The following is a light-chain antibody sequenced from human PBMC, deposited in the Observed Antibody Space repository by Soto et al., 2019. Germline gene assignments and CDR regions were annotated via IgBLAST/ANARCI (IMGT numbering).Light chain of an antibody. J-gene: IGLJ3*02. CDR3: GTWDSSLTNGPAV. CDR1: SSNIGSSY. V-gene: IGLV1-51*01. CDR2: DDN. Sequence: QSVLTQPPSVSAAPGQTVTVSCSGNSSNIGSSYVSWYQQFPGTAPRLLIYDDNKRPSGIRDRSSGSKSGTSATLAITGLQAGDEAVYYCGTWDSSLTNGPAVFGGGTKLTVL.